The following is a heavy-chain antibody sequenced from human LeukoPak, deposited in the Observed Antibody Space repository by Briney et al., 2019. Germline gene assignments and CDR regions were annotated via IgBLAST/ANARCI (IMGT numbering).Heavy chain of an antibody. V-gene: IGHV4-39*01. D-gene: IGHD3-10*01. CDR3: ARHSGVTMVRGVISFDY. Sequence: SETLSLTCTVSGGSISSSSYYWGWIRLPPGKGLEWIGSIYYSGSTYYNPSLKSRVTISVDTPKNQFSLKLSSVTAADTAVYYCARHSGVTMVRGVISFDYWGQGTLVTVSS. J-gene: IGHJ4*02. CDR2: IYYSGST. CDR1: GGSISSSSYY.